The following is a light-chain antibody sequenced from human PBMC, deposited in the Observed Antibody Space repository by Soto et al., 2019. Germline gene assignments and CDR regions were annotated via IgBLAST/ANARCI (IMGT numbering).Light chain of an antibody. J-gene: IGLJ7*01. V-gene: IGLV1-44*01. CDR3: AAWDDSLNGGV. CDR1: TSNIGSYT. CDR2: GHN. Sequence: QSVLTQPPSASGTPGRRVTISCSGSTSNIGSYTVNWYQQLPGTAPKLLIYGHNQRPSGVPNRFSASKSGTSASLAISGLQSEDEADYYCAAWDDSLNGGVFGGGTQLTVL.